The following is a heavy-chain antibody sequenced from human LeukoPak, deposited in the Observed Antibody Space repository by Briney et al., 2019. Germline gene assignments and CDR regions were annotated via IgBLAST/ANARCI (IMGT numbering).Heavy chain of an antibody. CDR3: VRDSPHSGFNIDLDY. J-gene: IGHJ4*02. Sequence: GASVKVSCXVSGYTLTELSMHWVRQALGKGLEWMGGFDPEDGETIYAQKFQGRVTMTEDTSTDTAYMELSSLRSEDTAVYYCVRDSPHSGFNIDLDYWGQGTLVTVSS. V-gene: IGHV1-24*01. CDR1: GYTLTELS. D-gene: IGHD2-15*01. CDR2: FDPEDGET.